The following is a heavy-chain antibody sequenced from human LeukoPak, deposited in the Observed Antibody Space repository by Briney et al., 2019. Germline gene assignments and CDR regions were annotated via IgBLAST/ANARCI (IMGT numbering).Heavy chain of an antibody. V-gene: IGHV3-21*01. CDR2: ISSSSSYI. CDR1: GFTFSSYS. Sequence: AGSLRLSCAASGFTFSSYSMNWVRQAPGKGLEWVSSISSSSSYIYYADSVKGRFTISRDNAKNSLYLQMNSLRAEDTAVYYCARDDLYSSSSRYYFDYWGQGTLVTVSS. J-gene: IGHJ4*02. CDR3: ARDDLYSSSSRYYFDY. D-gene: IGHD6-6*01.